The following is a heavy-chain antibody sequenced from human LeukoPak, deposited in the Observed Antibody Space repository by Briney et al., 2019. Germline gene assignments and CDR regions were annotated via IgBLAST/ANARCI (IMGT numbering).Heavy chain of an antibody. J-gene: IGHJ3*02. V-gene: IGHV6-1*01. CDR3: ARGAWSSSWSGDDAFDI. Sequence: SQTLSLTCAISGDSVSSNSAAWNWIRQSPSRGLEWLGRTYYRSKWYNDYAVTVKSRITINPDTSKNQFSLQLNSVTPEDTAVYYCARGAWSSSWSGDDAFDIWGQGTMVTVSS. CDR2: TYYRSKWYN. CDR1: GDSVSSNSAA. D-gene: IGHD6-13*01.